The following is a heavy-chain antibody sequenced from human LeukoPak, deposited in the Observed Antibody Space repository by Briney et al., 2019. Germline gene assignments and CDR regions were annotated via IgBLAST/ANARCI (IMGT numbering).Heavy chain of an antibody. CDR2: IYYSGST. Sequence: PSETLSLTCTVSGGSISSYYWSWIRQPPGKGLEWIGYIYYSGSTNYHPSLKSRVTISVDTSKNQFSLKLSSVTAADTAVYYCARGGRGYSGYDFGYYYYMDVWGKGTTVTISS. D-gene: IGHD5-12*01. V-gene: IGHV4-59*01. CDR3: ARGGRGYSGYDFGYYYYMDV. J-gene: IGHJ6*03. CDR1: GGSISSYY.